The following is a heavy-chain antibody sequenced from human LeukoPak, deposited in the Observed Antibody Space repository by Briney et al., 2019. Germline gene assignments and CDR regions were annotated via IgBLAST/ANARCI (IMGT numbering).Heavy chain of an antibody. Sequence: SETLSLTCTVSGGSISSYYWSWIRQPPGKGLEWIGYIYYSGSTNYNPSLKSRVTISVDTSKNQFSLKLSSVTAADTAVYYCARSDSSSWSLVRFDPWGQGTLVTVSS. V-gene: IGHV4-59*01. CDR3: ARSDSSSWSLVRFDP. CDR2: IYYSGST. J-gene: IGHJ5*02. D-gene: IGHD6-13*01. CDR1: GGSISSYY.